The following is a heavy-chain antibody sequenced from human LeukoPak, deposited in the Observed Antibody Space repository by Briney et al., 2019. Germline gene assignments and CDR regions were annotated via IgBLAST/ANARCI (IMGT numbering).Heavy chain of an antibody. V-gene: IGHV4-34*01. Sequence: SETLSLTCPVYGGSFSGYYWSWIRQPPGKGLEWIGEINHSGSTNYNPSLKSRVTISVDTSKNQFSLKLSSVTAADTAVYYCARVDPNRYYFDYWGQGTLVTVSS. CDR1: GGSFSGYY. D-gene: IGHD2-2*03. CDR2: INHSGST. J-gene: IGHJ4*02. CDR3: ARVDPNRYYFDY.